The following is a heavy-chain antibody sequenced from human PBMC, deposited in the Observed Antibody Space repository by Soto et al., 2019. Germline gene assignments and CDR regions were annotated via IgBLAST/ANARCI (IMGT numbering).Heavy chain of an antibody. Sequence: QVQLVQSGAEVKKPGSSVKVSCKASGGTFSSYAISWVRQAPGQGLEWMGGIIPVFGTANYTQKFQDRVTITADESTSTAYMELSSLRSEDTAVYYCARDRDGYNPGGSWGQGTLVTVSS. CDR1: GGTFSSYA. J-gene: IGHJ5*02. CDR3: ARDRDGYNPGGS. V-gene: IGHV1-69*12. D-gene: IGHD5-12*01. CDR2: IIPVFGTA.